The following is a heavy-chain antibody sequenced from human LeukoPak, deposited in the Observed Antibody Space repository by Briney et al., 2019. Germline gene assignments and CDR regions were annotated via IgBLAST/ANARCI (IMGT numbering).Heavy chain of an antibody. D-gene: IGHD5-12*01. CDR3: ARTSGPWGNWFDP. V-gene: IGHV4-39*01. Sequence: TSETLSLTCTVSGDSITSSRYYWGWIRQPPGKGQEWIGSIYYSGTTYYSPSLKSRVTISLDTSKNQFSLNLSSVTAADTAVYYCARTSGPWGNWFDPWGLGTLVTVSS. CDR2: IYYSGTT. CDR1: GDSITSSRYY. J-gene: IGHJ5*02.